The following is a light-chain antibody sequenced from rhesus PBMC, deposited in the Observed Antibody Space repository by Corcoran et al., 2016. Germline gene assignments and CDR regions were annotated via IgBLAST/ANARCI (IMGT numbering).Light chain of an antibody. CDR2: RAS. CDR1: QDIYNW. V-gene: IGKV1-69*01. CDR3: QQHSDTPLT. Sequence: DIQMTQSPSSLSASVGDRVTITCRASQDIYNWLAWYRQKPGRAPKLLIYRASRLATGGPSRLSGSGSGTDFTLTISSLPPEDIATYYCQQHSDTPLTFGGGTRVDLK. J-gene: IGKJ4*01.